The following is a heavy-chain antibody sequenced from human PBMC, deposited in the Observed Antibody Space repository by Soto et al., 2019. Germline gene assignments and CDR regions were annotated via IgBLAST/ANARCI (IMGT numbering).Heavy chain of an antibody. Sequence: GGSLRLSCAASGVTFSSYAMSWVRQAPGKGLEWVSAISASGGSTFNADSVKGRFTISRDNSKNTLYLQMSSLRAEDTAVYFWALKIGGGTRGAFDIWGQGTRVTV. D-gene: IGHD1-26*01. CDR3: ALKIGGGTRGAFDI. CDR2: ISASGGST. J-gene: IGHJ3*02. V-gene: IGHV3-23*01. CDR1: GVTFSSYA.